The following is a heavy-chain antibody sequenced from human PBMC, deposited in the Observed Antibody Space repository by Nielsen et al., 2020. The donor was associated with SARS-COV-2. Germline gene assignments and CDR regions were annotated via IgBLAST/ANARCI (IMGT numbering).Heavy chain of an antibody. J-gene: IGHJ6*02. D-gene: IGHD6-6*01. V-gene: IGHV1-18*01. Sequence: WVRQAPGQGLEWMGWISAYNGNTNYAQKLQGRVTMTTDTSTSTAYMELRSLRSDDTAVYYCVVDLSSSRSDLQYYYYYGMDVWGQGTTVTVSS. CDR2: ISAYNGNT. CDR3: VVDLSSSRSDLQYYYYYGMDV.